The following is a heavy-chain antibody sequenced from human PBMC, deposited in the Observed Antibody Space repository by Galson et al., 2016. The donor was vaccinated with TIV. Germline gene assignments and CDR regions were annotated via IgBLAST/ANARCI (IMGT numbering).Heavy chain of an antibody. V-gene: IGHV1-69*06. CDR3: SRGDTYYESTFDY. Sequence: SVKVSCKASGGIFNSYAVSWVRQAPGQGLEWMGGIIGIFGTANYAQKFQGRVTITADKSSSTVYMELRSLRSADTAVYYCSRGDTYYESTFDYLVQGTLVTVSS. CDR1: GGIFNSYA. CDR2: IIGIFGTA. D-gene: IGHD3-22*01. J-gene: IGHJ4*02.